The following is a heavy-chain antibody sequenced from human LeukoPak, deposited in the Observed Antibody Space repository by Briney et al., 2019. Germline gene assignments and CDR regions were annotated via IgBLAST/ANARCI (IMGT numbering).Heavy chain of an antibody. CDR2: ISSGSVTI. D-gene: IGHD2-2*02. J-gene: IGHJ4*02. V-gene: IGHV3-48*04. Sequence: GGSLRLSCAASGFTSSSYSMNWVRQAPGKGLEWLSYISSGSVTIYYADSVKGRFTISRDNAKHSLYLQMNSLRAEDTAIYYCARVPAAINAIDYWGQGTLVTVSS. CDR1: GFTSSSYS. CDR3: ARVPAAINAIDY.